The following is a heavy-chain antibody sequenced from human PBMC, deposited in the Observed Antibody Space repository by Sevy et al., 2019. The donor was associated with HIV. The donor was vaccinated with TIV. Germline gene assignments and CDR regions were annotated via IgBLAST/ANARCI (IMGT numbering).Heavy chain of an antibody. Sequence: GGSLRLSCAASGFTFSTYAMHWVRQAPGKGLEWVAVISYDGGTKYYAYSVKGRFTISRDNPKTTLYVQMNSLRAEDTAVYYCARDDGYTINWYPGYWGQGTLVTVSS. CDR1: GFTFSTYA. CDR2: ISYDGGTK. V-gene: IGHV3-30*04. CDR3: ARDDGYTINWYPGY. D-gene: IGHD3-16*01. J-gene: IGHJ4*02.